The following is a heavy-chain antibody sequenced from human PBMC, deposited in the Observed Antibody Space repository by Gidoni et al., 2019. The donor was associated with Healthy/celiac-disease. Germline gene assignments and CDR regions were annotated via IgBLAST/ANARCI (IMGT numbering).Heavy chain of an antibody. CDR3: ARETQDAFDI. CDR2: ISSSSSYI. Sequence: EVQLVESGGGLGKPGGSLRLFWSAPGFTFSRYSMNWVRQAPRKWLELVSSISSSSSYIYYADSVKGRFTISRDNAKNSLYLQMNSLRAEDTAVYYCARETQDAFDIWGQGTMVTVSS. J-gene: IGHJ3*02. CDR1: GFTFSRYS. V-gene: IGHV3-21*01.